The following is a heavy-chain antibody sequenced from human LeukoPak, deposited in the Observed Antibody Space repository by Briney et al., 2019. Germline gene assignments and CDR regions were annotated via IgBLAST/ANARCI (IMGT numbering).Heavy chain of an antibody. D-gene: IGHD5-12*01. V-gene: IGHV3-48*04. CDR2: ISSSSSTI. CDR3: AAVATITNY. CDR1: GFTLSSYS. Sequence: GGSLRLSCAASGFTLSSYSMNWVRQAPGKGLEWVSYISSSSSTIYYADSVKGRFTISRDNAKDSLYLQMNSLRAEDTAGYYCAAVATITNYWGQGTLVTVSS. J-gene: IGHJ4*02.